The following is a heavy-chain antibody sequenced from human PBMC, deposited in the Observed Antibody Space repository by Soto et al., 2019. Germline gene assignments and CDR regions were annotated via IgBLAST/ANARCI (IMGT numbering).Heavy chain of an antibody. Sequence: SETLSLTCTVSGGSISSYYWSWIRQPPGKGLEWIGYIYYSGSTNYNPSLKSRVTISVDTSKNQFSLKLSSVTAADTAVYYCARGSDILTGYWAQFDYWGQGTLVTSPQ. D-gene: IGHD3-9*01. J-gene: IGHJ4*02. V-gene: IGHV4-59*01. CDR1: GGSISSYY. CDR3: ARGSDILTGYWAQFDY. CDR2: IYYSGST.